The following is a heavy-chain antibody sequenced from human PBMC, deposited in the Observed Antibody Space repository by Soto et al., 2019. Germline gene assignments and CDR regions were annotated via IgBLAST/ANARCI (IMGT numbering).Heavy chain of an antibody. V-gene: IGHV4-59*01. CDR1: GGSISSYY. CDR3: ARGIGQQLPPLD. Sequence: PSETLSLTCTVSGGSISSYYWSWIRQPPGKGLEWIGYIYYSGSTNYNPSLKSRVTISIDASKNQFSLELSSVTASDSAVYFCARGIGQQLPPLDWGQGTLVTVSS. D-gene: IGHD6-13*01. J-gene: IGHJ4*02. CDR2: IYYSGST.